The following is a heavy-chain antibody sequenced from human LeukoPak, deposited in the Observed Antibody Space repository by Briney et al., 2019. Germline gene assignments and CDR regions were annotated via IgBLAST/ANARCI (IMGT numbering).Heavy chain of an antibody. CDR2: INPTGGST. CDR3: ATSSSSILAPR. CDR1: GYTFTSYY. J-gene: IGHJ4*02. V-gene: IGHV1-46*01. D-gene: IGHD6-6*01. Sequence: ASVKVSCKASGYTFTSYYMHWVRQAPGQGLEWMGIINPTGGSTSYAQKFQGRVTMTRDMSTSTVYMELSSLRSEDTAVYYCATSSSSILAPRWGQGTLVTVSS.